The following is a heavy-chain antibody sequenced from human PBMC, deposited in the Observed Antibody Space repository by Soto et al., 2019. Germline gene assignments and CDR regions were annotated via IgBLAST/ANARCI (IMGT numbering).Heavy chain of an antibody. J-gene: IGHJ4*02. CDR1: GFTFSSYA. Sequence: QVQLVESGGGVVQPGRSLRLSCAASGFTFSSYAMHWVRQAPGKGLEWVAVISYDGSNKYYADSVKGRFTISRDNSQNTLYLQMNSLRAEDTAVYYCASLYSSSQLDYWGQGTLVTVSS. CDR2: ISYDGSNK. CDR3: ASLYSSSQLDY. V-gene: IGHV3-30-3*01. D-gene: IGHD6-13*01.